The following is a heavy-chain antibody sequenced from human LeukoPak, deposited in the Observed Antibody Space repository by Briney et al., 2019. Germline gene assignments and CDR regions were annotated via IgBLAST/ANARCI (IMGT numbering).Heavy chain of an antibody. CDR2: IYYSGST. CDR1: GGSISSGDYY. J-gene: IGHJ5*02. CDR3: ARWGGGNWFDP. D-gene: IGHD3-16*01. V-gene: IGHV4-30-4*01. Sequence: PSQTLSLTCTVSGGSISSGDYYWSWIRQPPGKGLEWIGYIYYSGSTYYNPSLKSRVIISVDTSKNQFSLKLSSVTAADTAVYYCARWGGGNWFDPWGQGTLVTVSS.